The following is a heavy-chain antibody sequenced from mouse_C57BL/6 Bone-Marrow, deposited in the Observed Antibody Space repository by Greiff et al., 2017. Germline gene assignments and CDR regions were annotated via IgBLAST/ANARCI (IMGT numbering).Heavy chain of an antibody. CDR3: AKRVYGSSYLYYAMDY. J-gene: IGHJ4*01. D-gene: IGHD1-1*01. CDR1: GFSLTSYG. V-gene: IGHV2-9*01. CDR2: IWGGGST. Sequence: VKVVESGPGLVAPSQSLSITCTVSGFSLTSYGVDWVRQPPGKGLEWLGVIWGGGSTNYNSALMSRLSISKDNSKSQVFLKMNSLQTDDTAMYYGAKRVYGSSYLYYAMDYWGQGTSVTVSS.